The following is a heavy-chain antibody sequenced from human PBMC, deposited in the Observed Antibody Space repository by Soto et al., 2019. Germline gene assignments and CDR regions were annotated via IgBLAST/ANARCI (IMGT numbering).Heavy chain of an antibody. V-gene: IGHV3-30*18. CDR3: AKDSIAVAGTNYFDY. Sequence: QVQLVESGGGVVQPGRSLRLSCAASGFTFSSYGMHWVRQAPGKGLEWVAVISYDGSNKYYADSVKGRFTISRDNSKNTLYLQMNSLRAEDTAVYYCAKDSIAVAGTNYFDYWGQGTLVTVSS. D-gene: IGHD6-19*01. CDR2: ISYDGSNK. J-gene: IGHJ4*02. CDR1: GFTFSSYG.